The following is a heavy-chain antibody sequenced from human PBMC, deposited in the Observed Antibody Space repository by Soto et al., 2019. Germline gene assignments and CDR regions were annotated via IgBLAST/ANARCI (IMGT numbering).Heavy chain of an antibody. CDR1: GFTFSSYS. Sequence: EVQLVESGGGLVQPGGSLRLSCAASGFTFSSYSMNWVRQAPGKGLEWVSYISSSSSTIYYADSVKGRFTISRDNAKNSLYLQMNSLRVEDTAVYYCARVNGYGSGGSCYPVPVDYWGQGTLVTVSS. D-gene: IGHD2-15*01. J-gene: IGHJ4*02. V-gene: IGHV3-48*01. CDR3: ARVNGYGSGGSCYPVPVDY. CDR2: ISSSSSTI.